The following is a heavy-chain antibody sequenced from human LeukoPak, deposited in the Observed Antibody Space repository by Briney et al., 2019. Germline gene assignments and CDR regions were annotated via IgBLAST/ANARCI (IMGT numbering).Heavy chain of an antibody. CDR3: ARGYGELTDKTFDY. CDR2: ISDSGANT. D-gene: IGHD3-10*01. J-gene: IGHJ4*02. CDR1: GFTFDTYA. V-gene: IGHV3-23*01. Sequence: GGSLRLSCTASGFTFDTYAMNWVRQAPGKGLEWVSSISDSGANTYYADSVKGRFTISRDNAKNTLYLQMNSLRAEDTAVYYCARGYGELTDKTFDYWGQGTLVTVSS.